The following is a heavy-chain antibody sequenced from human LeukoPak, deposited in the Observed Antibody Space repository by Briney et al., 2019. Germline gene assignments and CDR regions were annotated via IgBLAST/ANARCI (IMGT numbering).Heavy chain of an antibody. CDR3: ARDHYYDSSGRFDY. CDR1: GYSISSGYY. J-gene: IGHJ4*02. CDR2: IYYSGST. V-gene: IGHV4-38-2*02. D-gene: IGHD3-22*01. Sequence: SETLSLTCTVSGYSISSGYYWGWIRQPPGKGLEWIGSIYYSGSTYYNPSLKSRVTISVDTSKNQFSLKLSSVTAADTAVYYCARDHYYDSSGRFDYWGQGTLVTVSS.